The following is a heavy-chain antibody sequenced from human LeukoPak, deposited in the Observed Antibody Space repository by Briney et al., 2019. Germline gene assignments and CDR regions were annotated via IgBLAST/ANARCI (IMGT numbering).Heavy chain of an antibody. Sequence: HSGGSLRLSCAASGFTFSSYWMSWVRQAPGKGLEWVANIKQDGSEKYYVDSVKGRFTISRDNAKNSLYLQMNSLRAEDTAVYYCARDYYYYGSGSYYVDAFDIWGQGTMVTVSS. V-gene: IGHV3-7*01. CDR2: IKQDGSEK. CDR3: ARDYYYYGSGSYYVDAFDI. CDR1: GFTFSSYW. D-gene: IGHD3-10*01. J-gene: IGHJ3*02.